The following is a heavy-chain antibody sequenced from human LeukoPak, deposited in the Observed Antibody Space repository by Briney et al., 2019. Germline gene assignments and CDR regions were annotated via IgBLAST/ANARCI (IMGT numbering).Heavy chain of an antibody. Sequence: GASVKVSCKASGGTFSSYAISWVRQAPGQGLEWMGGIIPIFGTANYAQKFQGRVTITADESTSTAYMELSSLRSEDTAVYYCARGIVVVPAAIWEPGYYYMDVWGKGTTVTISS. CDR1: GGTFSSYA. CDR3: ARGIVVVPAAIWEPGYYYMDV. D-gene: IGHD2-2*02. J-gene: IGHJ6*03. CDR2: IIPIFGTA. V-gene: IGHV1-69*13.